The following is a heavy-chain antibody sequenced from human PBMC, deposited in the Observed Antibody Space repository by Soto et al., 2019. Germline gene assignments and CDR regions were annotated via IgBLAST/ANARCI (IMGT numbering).Heavy chain of an antibody. D-gene: IGHD2-2*01. V-gene: IGHV1-69*13. CDR1: GGTFSSYA. J-gene: IGHJ4*02. CDR2: IIPIFGTA. Sequence: SVKVSCKASGGTFSSYAISWVRQAPGQGLEWMGGIIPIFGTANYAQKFQGRVTITADESTSTAYMELSSLRSEDTAVYYCAGVNLGYCSSTSCSRSYFDYWGQGTLVTVS. CDR3: AGVNLGYCSSTSCSRSYFDY.